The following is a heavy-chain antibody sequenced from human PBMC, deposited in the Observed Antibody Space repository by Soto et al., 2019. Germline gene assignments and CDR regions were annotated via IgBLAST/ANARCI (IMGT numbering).Heavy chain of an antibody. CDR2: ISGSGGST. CDR1: GFTFSSYA. CDR3: AKGPLTNNNWNDAYDY. D-gene: IGHD1-1*01. Sequence: GGSLRLSCAASGFTFSSYAMSWVRQAPGKGLEWVSAISGSGGSTYYADSVKGRFTISRDNSKNTLYLQMNSLRAEDTAVYYCAKGPLTNNNWNDAYDYWGQGTLVTVSS. J-gene: IGHJ4*02. V-gene: IGHV3-23*01.